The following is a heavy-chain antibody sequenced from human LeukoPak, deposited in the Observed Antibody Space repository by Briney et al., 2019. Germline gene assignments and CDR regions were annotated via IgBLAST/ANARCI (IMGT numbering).Heavy chain of an antibody. Sequence: SGPTLVNPTQTLTLTSTFSGFSLSTSGVGVGWIRQPPGKALEWLALIYWNDDRRYSPSLKSRLTITKDTSKNQVVLTMTNMDPVDTATYYCAHTRLYYYYDSSGYAPRGWFDPWGQGTLVTVSS. J-gene: IGHJ5*02. V-gene: IGHV2-5*01. CDR1: GFSLSTSGVG. D-gene: IGHD3-22*01. CDR2: IYWNDDR. CDR3: AHTRLYYYYDSSGYAPRGWFDP.